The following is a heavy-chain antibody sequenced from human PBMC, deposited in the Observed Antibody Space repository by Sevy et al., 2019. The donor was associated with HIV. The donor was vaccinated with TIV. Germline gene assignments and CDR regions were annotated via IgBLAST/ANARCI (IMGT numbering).Heavy chain of an antibody. CDR1: GDTFSSYA. CDR3: ASPPMVRGGPSSQTAGHGYYYYYGMDV. V-gene: IGHV1-69*13. Sequence: ASVKVSCKASGDTFSSYAISWVRQAPGQGLEWMGGIIPIFGTANYALKFQGRVTITADESTSTAYMELSSLRSEDTAVYYCASPPMVRGGPSSQTAGHGYYYYYGMDVWGQGTTVTVSS. CDR2: IIPIFGTA. D-gene: IGHD3-10*01. J-gene: IGHJ6*02.